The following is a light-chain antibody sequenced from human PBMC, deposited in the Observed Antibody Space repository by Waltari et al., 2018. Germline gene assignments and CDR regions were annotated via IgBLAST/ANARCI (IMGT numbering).Light chain of an antibody. V-gene: IGKV1-5*01. J-gene: IGKJ2*01. CDR3: QQYYRYYT. Sequence: IQMTQSPSALSASVGDRVTITCRASQRINTWMAWNQQRPGKAPKVLIYDVSTLESGVPSRFRGRGSGTEFTLAINNLQPEDFATYYCQQYYRYYTFGQGTKLEIK. CDR1: QRINTW. CDR2: DVS.